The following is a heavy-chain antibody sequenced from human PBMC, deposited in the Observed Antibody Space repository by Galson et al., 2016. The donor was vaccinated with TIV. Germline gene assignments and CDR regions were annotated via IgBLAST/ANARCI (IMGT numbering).Heavy chain of an antibody. J-gene: IGHJ4*02. CDR2: ISHDGNNK. CDR1: RFPFSNFP. Sequence: SLRLSCAASRFPFSNFPMHWVRQTPGKGLEWVAIISHDGNNKDFADSVAGRFATSRDNSKNTVYLQMNSLKPEDTALYFCARGRGINGGLYFDYWGQGALVTVSS. CDR3: ARGRGINGGLYFDY. D-gene: IGHD3-10*01. V-gene: IGHV3-30*03.